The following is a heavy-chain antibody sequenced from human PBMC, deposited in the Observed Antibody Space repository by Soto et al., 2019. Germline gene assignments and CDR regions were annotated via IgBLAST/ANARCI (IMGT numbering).Heavy chain of an antibody. J-gene: IGHJ4*02. CDR1: GFTFNAYG. Sequence: QAQLVESGGGVVQPGESLRLSCEVSGFTFNAYGMHWVRQAPGKGLEWVAATSHDGTNKNYGDSVKGRFTISRDNSKNTLYLQMNSLRPEDTALYYCAKDEYYYSRSGYYIFDYWGQGTLVTVSS. CDR3: AKDEYYYSRSGYYIFDY. CDR2: TSHDGTNK. D-gene: IGHD3-22*01. V-gene: IGHV3-30*18.